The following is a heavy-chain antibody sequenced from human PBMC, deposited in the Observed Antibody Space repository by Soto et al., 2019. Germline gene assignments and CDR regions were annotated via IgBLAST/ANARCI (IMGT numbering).Heavy chain of an antibody. V-gene: IGHV3-30-3*01. CDR3: AGDLDLGEVIQLYAGMDV. Sequence: GGSLRLSCAASGFTFSSYAMHWVRQAPGKGLEWVAVISYDGSNKYYADSVKGRFTISRDNSKNTLYLQMNSLRAEDTAVDYCAGDLDLGEVIQLYAGMDVWGQGTTVTVSS. D-gene: IGHD5-18*01. J-gene: IGHJ6*02. CDR2: ISYDGSNK. CDR1: GFTFSSYA.